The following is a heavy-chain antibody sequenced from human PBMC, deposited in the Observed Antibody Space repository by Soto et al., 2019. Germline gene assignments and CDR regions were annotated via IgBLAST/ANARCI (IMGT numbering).Heavy chain of an antibody. Sequence: SETLSLTCAVYGGSFSGYYWSWIRQPPGKGLEWIGEINHSGSTNYNPSLKSRATISVDTSKNEFSLKLRSVTAADTAVYYCARQPTTGDTDLWFDPWGQGTLVTVS. J-gene: IGHJ5*02. D-gene: IGHD2-21*01. CDR2: INHSGST. CDR1: GGSFSGYY. V-gene: IGHV4-34*01. CDR3: ARQPTTGDTDLWFDP.